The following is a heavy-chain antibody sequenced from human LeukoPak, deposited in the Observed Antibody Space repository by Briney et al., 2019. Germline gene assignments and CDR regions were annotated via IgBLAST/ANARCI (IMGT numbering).Heavy chain of an antibody. Sequence: PGGSLRLSCAASGFTFSNAWMSWVRQAPGKGLEWVGRIKSKTDGGTTDYAAPVKGRFTISRDDSKNTLYLQMNSLTTEDTAVYYCSRGSGWLSVYWGQGTLVTVSS. V-gene: IGHV3-15*01. CDR1: GFTFSNAW. CDR2: IKSKTDGGTT. J-gene: IGHJ4*02. CDR3: SRGSGWLSVY. D-gene: IGHD6-19*01.